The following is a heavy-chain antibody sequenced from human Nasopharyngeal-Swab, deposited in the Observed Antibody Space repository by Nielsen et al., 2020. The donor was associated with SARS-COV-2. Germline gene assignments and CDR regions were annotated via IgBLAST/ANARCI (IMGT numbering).Heavy chain of an antibody. D-gene: IGHD4-17*01. J-gene: IGHJ6*02. CDR3: ASVPHDYGHPRVNDCYGMDV. CDR2: INPNSGGS. Sequence: WVRQAPGQGLEWMGRINPNSGGSNYAQKFPGSVTLTRDTSISTAYIELSRRRSDDTVVYYCASVPHDYGHPRVNDCYGMDVWGQGTTVTVSS. V-gene: IGHV1-2*05.